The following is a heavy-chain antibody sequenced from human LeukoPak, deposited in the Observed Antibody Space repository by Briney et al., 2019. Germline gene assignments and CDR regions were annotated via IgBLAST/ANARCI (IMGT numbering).Heavy chain of an antibody. J-gene: IGHJ4*02. CDR1: RFTFSNYA. CDR3: AKQGAIYYDSGSYYTD. CDR2: ISGSGGYT. V-gene: IGHV3-23*01. Sequence: GGSLRLSCAASRFTFSNYAMSWVRQAPGKGLEWVSAISGSGGYTYYADSVKGRFTISRDNSKNTLYLQMNSLRAEDTAVYYCAKQGAIYYDSGSYYTDWGQGTLVTVSS. D-gene: IGHD3-10*01.